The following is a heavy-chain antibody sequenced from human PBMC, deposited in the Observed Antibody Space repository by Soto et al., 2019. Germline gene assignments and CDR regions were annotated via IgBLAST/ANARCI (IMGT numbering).Heavy chain of an antibody. Sequence: SDTLSLTCTVSGGSVSSGSYYWRWIRQPPGKGLEWIGYIYYSGSTNYNPSLKSRVTISVDTSKNQLSLKLSSVTAADTAVYYCARARYYYDSSALGVFDYWGQGTLVTVSS. V-gene: IGHV4-61*01. J-gene: IGHJ4*02. D-gene: IGHD3-22*01. CDR1: GGSVSSGSYY. CDR2: IYYSGST. CDR3: ARARYYYDSSALGVFDY.